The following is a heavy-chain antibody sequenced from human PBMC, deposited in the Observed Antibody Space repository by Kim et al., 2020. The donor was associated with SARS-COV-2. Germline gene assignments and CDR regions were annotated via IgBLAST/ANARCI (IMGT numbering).Heavy chain of an antibody. CDR1: GFTFDDYA. Sequence: GGSLRLSCAASGFTFDDYAMHWVRQAPGKGLEWVSGISWNSGSIGYADSVKGRFTISRDNAKNSLYLQMNSLRAEDTALYYCAKDTGGLGFDYWGQGTLVTVSS. J-gene: IGHJ4*02. CDR3: AKDTGGLGFDY. V-gene: IGHV3-9*01. CDR2: ISWNSGSI. D-gene: IGHD3-16*01.